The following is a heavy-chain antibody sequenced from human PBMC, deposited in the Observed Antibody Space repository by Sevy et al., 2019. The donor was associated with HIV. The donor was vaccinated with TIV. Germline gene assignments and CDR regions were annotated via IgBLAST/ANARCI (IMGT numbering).Heavy chain of an antibody. Sequence: GGSLRLSCAASGFTFRSYGMHWVRQAPGKGLDWVAVISYDGSGESYTGSVKGRFTISRDNSKNTLYLQMNSLRPEDTAVYYCAKIGWFGESPHYYYGMDVWGQGTTVTVSS. CDR2: ISYDGSGE. J-gene: IGHJ6*02. CDR3: AKIGWFGESPHYYYGMDV. D-gene: IGHD3-10*01. V-gene: IGHV3-30*18. CDR1: GFTFRSYG.